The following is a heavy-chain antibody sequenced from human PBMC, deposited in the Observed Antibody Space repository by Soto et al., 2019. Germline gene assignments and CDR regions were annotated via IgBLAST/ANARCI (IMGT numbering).Heavy chain of an antibody. Sequence: QVQLVESGGGVVQPGRSLRLSCAASGFTFSSCAMHWVRQAPGKGLEWVAVISYDGSNKYYADSVKGRFTVSRDNSKNPLYLQVNSLRAEDTAVYYCARDKRDLRFLEWSYCFDYWGQGTLVTVSS. CDR3: ARDKRDLRFLEWSYCFDY. D-gene: IGHD3-3*01. CDR2: ISYDGSNK. CDR1: GFTFSSCA. V-gene: IGHV3-30-3*01. J-gene: IGHJ4*02.